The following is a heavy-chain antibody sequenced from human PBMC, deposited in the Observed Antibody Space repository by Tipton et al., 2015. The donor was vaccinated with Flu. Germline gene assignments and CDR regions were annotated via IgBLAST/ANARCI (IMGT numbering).Heavy chain of an antibody. CDR1: GGSIDNGVYY. CDR3: ARRDFSNYVSEPKNWFDF. Sequence: TLSLTCAVSGGSIDNGVYYWSWIRQSAAKGLEWIGRIQASGTTHYNPSLKSRVTISVDTSKNQFSLRLTSVTAADTAVYFCARRDFSNYVSEPKNWFDFWGQGTLVTVSS. CDR2: IQASGTT. J-gene: IGHJ5*01. V-gene: IGHV4-61*02. D-gene: IGHD4-11*01.